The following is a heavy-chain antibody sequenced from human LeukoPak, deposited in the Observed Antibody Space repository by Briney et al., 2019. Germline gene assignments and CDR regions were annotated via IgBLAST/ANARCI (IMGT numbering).Heavy chain of an antibody. CDR2: IYYSGST. Sequence: SSETLSLTCTVSGGSISSSSYSWGWIRQPPGKGLEWIGSIYYSGSTYYNPSLKSRVTISVDTSKNQFSLKLSSVTAADTAVYYCARLRSWYIAFDIWGQGTMVTVSS. CDR1: GGSISSSSYS. CDR3: ARLRSWYIAFDI. V-gene: IGHV4-39*01. J-gene: IGHJ3*02. D-gene: IGHD6-13*01.